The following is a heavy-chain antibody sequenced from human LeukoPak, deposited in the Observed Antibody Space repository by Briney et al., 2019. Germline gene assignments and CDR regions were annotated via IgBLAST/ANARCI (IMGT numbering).Heavy chain of an antibody. J-gene: IGHJ6*03. CDR2: INPNSGGT. D-gene: IGHD1-26*01. CDR1: GYTFTSYG. CDR3: AKIVGATNNYYYFYYMDV. Sequence: ASVKVSCKASGYTFTSYGISWVRQAPGQGLEWMGWINPNSGGTNYAQKFQGRVTMTRDTSISTAYMELSRLTSDDSAVYYCAKIVGATNNYYYFYYMDVWGKGTTVTVSS. V-gene: IGHV1-2*02.